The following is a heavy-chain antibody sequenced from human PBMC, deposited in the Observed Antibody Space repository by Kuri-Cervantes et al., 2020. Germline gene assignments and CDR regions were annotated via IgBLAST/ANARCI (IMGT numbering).Heavy chain of an antibody. CDR2: MNPNSGNT. CDR1: GYTFTSYG. D-gene: IGHD4-17*01. Sequence: ASVKVSCKASGYTFTSYGINWVRQATGQGLEWMGWMNPNSGNTGYAQKFQGRVTMTRNTSISTAYMELSSLRSEDTAVYYCARQYGDYFEWSWFDPWGQGTLVTVSS. J-gene: IGHJ5*02. CDR3: ARQYGDYFEWSWFDP. V-gene: IGHV1-8*02.